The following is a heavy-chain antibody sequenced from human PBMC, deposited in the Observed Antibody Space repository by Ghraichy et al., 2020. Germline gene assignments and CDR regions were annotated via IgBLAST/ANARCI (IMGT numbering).Heavy chain of an antibody. CDR1: GYTFTSYY. Sequence: ASVKVSCKASGYTFTSYYMHWVRQAPGQGLEWMGIINPSGGSTSYAQKLQGRVTMTRDTSTSTVYMELSSLRSEDTAVYYCARSLEYSSSADLSDYYYYMDVWGKGTTVTVSS. CDR3: ARSLEYSSSADLSDYYYYMDV. V-gene: IGHV1-46*01. CDR2: INPSGGST. D-gene: IGHD6-6*01. J-gene: IGHJ6*03.